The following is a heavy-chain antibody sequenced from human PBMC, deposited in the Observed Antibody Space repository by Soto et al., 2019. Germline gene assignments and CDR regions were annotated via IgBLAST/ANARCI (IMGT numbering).Heavy chain of an antibody. CDR3: ANYDYGDYGGFAFDI. V-gene: IGHV3-23*01. CDR1: GFTFSSYA. CDR2: ISGSGGST. J-gene: IGHJ3*02. Sequence: GGSLRLSCAASGFTFSSYAMSWVRQAPGKGLEWVSAISGSGGSTYYADSVKGRFTISRDNSKNTLYLQMNSLRAEDTAVYYCANYDYGDYGGFAFDIWGQGTMVTVSS. D-gene: IGHD4-17*01.